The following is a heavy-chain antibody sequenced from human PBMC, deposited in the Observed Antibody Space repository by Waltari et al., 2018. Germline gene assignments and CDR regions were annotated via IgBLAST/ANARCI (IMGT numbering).Heavy chain of an antibody. V-gene: IGHV4-39*02. CDR2: MSYNGAT. J-gene: IGHJ3*01. Sequence: QLQLQESGPGLGKPSETLSLTCLVSGGSITSNRHYWAWIRQPPGKGLEWSGTMSYNGATYRSPSLKSRVTLSRDTSKNHLSLKLGSVTAADTAVYYCATYIGASIGTAAFDVWGQGTMVTVSS. D-gene: IGHD5-12*01. CDR3: ATYIGASIGTAAFDV. CDR1: GGSITSNRHY.